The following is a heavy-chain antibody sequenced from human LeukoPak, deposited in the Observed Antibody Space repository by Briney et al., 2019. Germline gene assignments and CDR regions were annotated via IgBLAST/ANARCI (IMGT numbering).Heavy chain of an antibody. Sequence: SVKVSCKASGGTFSSYAISWVRQAPGQGLEWMGGIIPIFGTANYAQKLQGRVTMTTDTSTSTAYMELRSLRSDDTAVYYCARPLRYFDWSYFDYWGQGTLVTVSS. CDR1: GGTFSSYA. J-gene: IGHJ4*02. CDR3: ARPLRYFDWSYFDY. D-gene: IGHD3-9*01. CDR2: IIPIFGTA. V-gene: IGHV1-69*05.